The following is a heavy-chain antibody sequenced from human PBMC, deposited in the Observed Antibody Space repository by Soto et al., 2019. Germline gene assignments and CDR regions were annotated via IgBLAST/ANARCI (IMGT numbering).Heavy chain of an antibody. V-gene: IGHV3-23*01. Sequence: GGSLRLSCAASGFTFSSYAMSWVRQAPGKGLEWVSAISGSGGSTYYADSVKGRFTISRDNSKNTLYLQMNSLRAEDTAVYYCAKEGGGYTAMVHTDFDYWGQGTLVTVSS. CDR1: GFTFSSYA. D-gene: IGHD5-18*01. CDR3: AKEGGGYTAMVHTDFDY. CDR2: ISGSGGST. J-gene: IGHJ4*02.